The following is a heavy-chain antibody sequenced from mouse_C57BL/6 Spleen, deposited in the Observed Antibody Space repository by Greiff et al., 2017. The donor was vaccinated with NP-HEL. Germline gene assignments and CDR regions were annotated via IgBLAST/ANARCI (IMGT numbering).Heavy chain of an antibody. Sequence: EVQGVESGEGLVKPGGSLKLSCAASGFTFSSYAMSWVRQTPEKRLEWVAYISSGGDYIYYADTVKGRFTISRDNARNTLYLQMSSLKSEDTATYYCAREGYDGYFDYWGQGTTLTVSS. CDR2: ISSGGDYI. V-gene: IGHV5S21*01. CDR3: AREGYDGYFDY. D-gene: IGHD2-3*01. CDR1: GFTFSSYA. J-gene: IGHJ2*01.